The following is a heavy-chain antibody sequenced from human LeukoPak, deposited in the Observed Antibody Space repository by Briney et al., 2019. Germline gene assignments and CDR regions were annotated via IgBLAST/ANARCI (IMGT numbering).Heavy chain of an antibody. CDR3: AKDRMEWELTPDY. CDR1: GFTFSSYA. J-gene: IGHJ4*02. D-gene: IGHD1-26*01. Sequence: GGSLRLSCAASGFTFSSYAMSWVRQAPGKGLEWVSAISGGGGSTYYADSVKGRFTISRDNSKNTLYLQMNSLRAEDTAVYYCAKDRMEWELTPDYWGQGTLVTVSS. V-gene: IGHV3-23*01. CDR2: ISGGGGST.